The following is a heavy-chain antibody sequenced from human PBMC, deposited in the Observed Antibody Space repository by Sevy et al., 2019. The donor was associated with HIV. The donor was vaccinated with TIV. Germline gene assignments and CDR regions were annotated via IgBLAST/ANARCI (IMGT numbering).Heavy chain of an antibody. V-gene: IGHV3-33*01. CDR2: TSYDGTNK. CDR1: GFTFSDYG. CDR3: ARPGLNGRFRDYYYYGMAV. J-gene: IGHJ6*02. Sequence: GGSLRLSCAASGFTFSDYGMHWVRQAPGKGLEWVALTSYDGTNKYYADSVRDRFTISRDNSKNTLYLQMNSLRAEDTAVYYCARPGLNGRFRDYYYYGMAVWGQGTTVTVSS. D-gene: IGHD1-26*01.